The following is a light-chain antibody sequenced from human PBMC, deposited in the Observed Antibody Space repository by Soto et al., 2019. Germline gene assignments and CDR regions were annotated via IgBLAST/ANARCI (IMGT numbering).Light chain of an antibody. CDR2: EVT. CDR3: SSYAGSPYLV. CDR1: SSDVGGYKY. Sequence: QSVLTQPPSASGSPGQSVTISCTGTSSDVGGYKYVSWYQQHPGKAPQLVIYEVTKRPSGVPDRFSGSKSGNTASLTVSGLQAEDEADYYCSSYAGSPYLVFGGGTKLTVL. J-gene: IGLJ2*01. V-gene: IGLV2-8*01.